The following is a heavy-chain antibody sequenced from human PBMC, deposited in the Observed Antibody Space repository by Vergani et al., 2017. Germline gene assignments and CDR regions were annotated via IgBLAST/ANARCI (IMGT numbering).Heavy chain of an antibody. CDR2: IYHSGGA. V-gene: IGHV4-39*01. CDR1: GGSITSSSYY. D-gene: IGHD3-9*01. J-gene: IGHJ4*02. Sequence: QLHLQESGPGLVKPSETLPLTCTVSGGSITSSSYYWGWIRQPPGKGLEWIGNIYHSGGAYYNPSLKGRVTISVDTSKNQFSLEVTSVTAADTAIYFFARTESFILRYFHWALWGQGTLVTVSS. CDR3: ARTESFILRYFHWAL.